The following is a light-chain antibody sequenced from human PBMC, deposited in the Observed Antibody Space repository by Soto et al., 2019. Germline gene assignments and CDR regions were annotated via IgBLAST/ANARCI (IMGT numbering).Light chain of an antibody. CDR1: QTISSW. CDR3: QHYNSYSEA. CDR2: KAS. V-gene: IGKV1-5*03. Sequence: ESQMTQCPSTLSGSFGDRVIITCRASQTISSWLAWYQQKPGKAPKLLIYKASTLKSGVPSRFSGSGSGTEFTLTISSLQPDDFATYYCQHYNSYSEAFGQGTKVDI. J-gene: IGKJ1*01.